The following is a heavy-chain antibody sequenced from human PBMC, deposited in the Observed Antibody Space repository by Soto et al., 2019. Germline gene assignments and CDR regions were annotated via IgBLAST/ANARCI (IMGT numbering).Heavy chain of an antibody. CDR2: ISYDGSNK. D-gene: IGHD1-26*01. J-gene: IGHJ6*02. CDR1: GFTFSSYA. V-gene: IGHV3-30-3*01. Sequence: PGGSLRLSCAASGFTFSSYAMHWVRQAPGKGLEWVAVISYDGSNKYYADSVKGRFTISRDNSKNTLYLQMNSLRAEDTAVYYCARDLRGSSTRPIHQYSYGMDVWGQGTTVT. CDR3: ARDLRGSSTRPIHQYSYGMDV.